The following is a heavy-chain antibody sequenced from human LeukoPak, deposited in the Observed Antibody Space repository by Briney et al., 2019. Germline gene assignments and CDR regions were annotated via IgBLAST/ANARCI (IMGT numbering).Heavy chain of an antibody. CDR3: AKEAYSSGWYYWGEFDY. CDR1: GFTFSDYY. V-gene: IGHV3-11*01. CDR2: ISSSGSTI. D-gene: IGHD6-19*01. J-gene: IGHJ4*02. Sequence: PGGSLRLSCAASGFTFSDYYMSWIRQAPGKGLEWVSYISSSGSTIYYADSVKGRFTISRDNAKNTLYLQMNSLRAEDTAVYYCAKEAYSSGWYYWGEFDYWGQGTLVTVSS.